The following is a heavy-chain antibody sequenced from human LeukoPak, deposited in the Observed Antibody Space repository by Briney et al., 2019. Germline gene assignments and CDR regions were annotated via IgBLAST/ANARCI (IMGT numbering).Heavy chain of an antibody. CDR2: IYHSGST. Sequence: SETLSLTCAVSGYSISSGYYWGWIRPPPGKGLEWIGIIYHSGSTYYNPSLKSRVTISVDTSKNQFSLKLSSVTAADTAVYYCARDRSGYGNWGQGTLVTVSS. CDR1: GYSISSGYY. V-gene: IGHV4-38-2*02. CDR3: ARDRSGYGN. J-gene: IGHJ4*02. D-gene: IGHD5-12*01.